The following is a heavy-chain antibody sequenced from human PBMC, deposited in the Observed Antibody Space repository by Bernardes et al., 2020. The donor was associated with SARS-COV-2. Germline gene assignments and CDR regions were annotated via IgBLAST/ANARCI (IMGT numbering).Heavy chain of an antibody. J-gene: IGHJ5*02. CDR2: IYYSGTT. CDR1: GDSISSSSYY. CDR3: VRDRQQWPTGWFDP. Sequence: SETLSLTCTVSGDSISSSSYYWGWIRQPPGKGLEWIATIYYSGTTYYNPSLKSRVTISVDTSKNQFSLKLRSVTAADTAVYYCVRDRQQWPTGWFDPWGQGTLVTVPS. D-gene: IGHD6-19*01. V-gene: IGHV4-39*02.